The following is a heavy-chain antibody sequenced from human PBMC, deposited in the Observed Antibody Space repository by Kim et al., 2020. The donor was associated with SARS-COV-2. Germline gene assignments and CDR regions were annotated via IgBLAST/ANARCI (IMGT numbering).Heavy chain of an antibody. CDR1: GDSITGYY. CDR3: GRDRATAGGLDV. CDR2: IYYDGYT. D-gene: IGHD6-25*01. J-gene: IGHJ5*02. Sequence: SETLSLTCTVSGDSITGYYWSWIRQSPGKGLEWIAYIYYDGYTKHNPSLKSRVTISVDTSKHQIYLDLSSVTAADTAVYYCGRDRATAGGLDVWGRGTLATVSS. V-gene: IGHV4-59*13.